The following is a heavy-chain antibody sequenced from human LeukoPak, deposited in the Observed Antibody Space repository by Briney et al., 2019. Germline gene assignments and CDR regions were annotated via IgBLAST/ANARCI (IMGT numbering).Heavy chain of an antibody. CDR3: AARPIQLWAQSWFDP. V-gene: IGHV1-8*01. D-gene: IGHD5-18*01. J-gene: IGHJ5*02. CDR1: GYTFTSYD. CDR2: MNPNSGNT. Sequence: ASVKVSCKASGYTFTSYDINWVRQATGQGLEWMGWMNPNSGNTGYAQKFQGRVTMTRNTSISTAYMELSSLRSEDTAVYYCAARPIQLWAQSWFDPWGQGTLVTVSS.